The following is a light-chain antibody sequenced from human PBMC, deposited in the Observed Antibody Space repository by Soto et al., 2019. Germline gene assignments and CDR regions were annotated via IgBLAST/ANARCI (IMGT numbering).Light chain of an antibody. CDR3: QQYNSYST. Sequence: DIQMTQSPSTLSASVGDRVTITCRASQSISSWLAWYQQKPGKAPKLLIYKASSLESGVPSRFSGSGSGTEFTLTISSLQPDDFATYYCQQYNSYSTFGQGTKEDI. V-gene: IGKV1-5*03. J-gene: IGKJ1*01. CDR2: KAS. CDR1: QSISSW.